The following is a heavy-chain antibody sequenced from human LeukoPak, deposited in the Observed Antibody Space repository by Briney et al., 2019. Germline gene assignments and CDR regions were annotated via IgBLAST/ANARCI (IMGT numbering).Heavy chain of an antibody. J-gene: IGHJ4*02. CDR2: IKEGGSEE. Sequence: GGSLRLSCTASGFTFSTYWMSWVRQTPEKWLEWVANIKEGGSEEVYVDSVKGRFTICRDNYKDTLYLQMNSMTAEDSAVYYCAKTVTFGGGDWGQGALVTVSS. D-gene: IGHD3-16*01. CDR1: GFTFSTYW. V-gene: IGHV3-7*05. CDR3: AKTVTFGGGD.